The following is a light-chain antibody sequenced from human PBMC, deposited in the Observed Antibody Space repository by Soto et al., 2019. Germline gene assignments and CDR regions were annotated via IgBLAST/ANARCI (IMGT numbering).Light chain of an antibody. J-gene: IGKJ2*03. CDR1: QNIRSNY. CDR2: GAS. Sequence: IVLTQSPGTLSLSPGNRATLSCRASQNIRSNYLAWYQQKPGQAPRLLIYGASNRAVGIPARFTGSGSGTDFTLTISGLEADDFTVYYCQQYGSSPYSFGQGTKLEIK. CDR3: QQYGSSPYS. V-gene: IGKV3-20*01.